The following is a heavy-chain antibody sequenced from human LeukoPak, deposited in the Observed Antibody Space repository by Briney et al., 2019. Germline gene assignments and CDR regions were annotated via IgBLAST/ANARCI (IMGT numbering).Heavy chain of an antibody. CDR2: INPNSGGT. CDR1: GYTFTGYF. V-gene: IGHV1-2*02. Sequence: ASVKLSCTASGYTFTGYFMPWVRQAPGQGLEWLGYINPNSGGTNFAQKIQGRVTMTRDTSISTVYMELTRLRSDDTAVYYCARGASSSGFDPWGQGTLVTVSS. CDR3: ARGASSSGFDP. D-gene: IGHD6-13*01. J-gene: IGHJ5*01.